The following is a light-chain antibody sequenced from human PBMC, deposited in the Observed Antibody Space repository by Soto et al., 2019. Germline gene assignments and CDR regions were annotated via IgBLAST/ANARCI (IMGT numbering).Light chain of an antibody. CDR1: SSDVDVYTS. J-gene: IGLJ2*01. V-gene: IGLV2-14*03. CDR2: DVS. Sequence: QSVLTQPASVSGSPGQSITISCTGTSSDVDVYTSVSWYQQHPGKAPKLMIYDVSTRPSGVSDRFSGSKSGNTASLTISGLQADDEADYYCSSYTGTNTEFFGGGTKVTVL. CDR3: SSYTGTNTEF.